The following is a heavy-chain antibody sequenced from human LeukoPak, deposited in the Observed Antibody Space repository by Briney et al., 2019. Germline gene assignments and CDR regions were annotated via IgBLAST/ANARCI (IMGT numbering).Heavy chain of an antibody. CDR3: AKGIAAAGYFDY. D-gene: IGHD6-13*01. Sequence: GGSLRLSCAASGFTFYDYAMHWVRQAPGKGLEWVSLISGDGGSTYYADSVKGRFTISRDNSKNSPYLQMNSLRTEDTALYYCAKGIAAAGYFDYRGQGTLVTVSS. CDR1: GFTFYDYA. J-gene: IGHJ4*02. V-gene: IGHV3-43*02. CDR2: ISGDGGST.